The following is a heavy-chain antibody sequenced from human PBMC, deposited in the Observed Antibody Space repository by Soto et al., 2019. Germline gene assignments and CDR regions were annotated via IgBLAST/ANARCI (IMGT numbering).Heavy chain of an antibody. J-gene: IGHJ4*02. Sequence: GSLRLSCTASGFTFSINAMGWVRQAPGKGLEWVSSIGNSGGLIVYADSVKGRFTISRDNSRNTVFLQMNSLRAEDTAVYYCANIHTTSANFDYWGQGTLVTVSS. D-gene: IGHD2-2*01. CDR3: ANIHTTSANFDY. CDR2: IGNSGGLI. CDR1: GFTFSINA. V-gene: IGHV3-23*01.